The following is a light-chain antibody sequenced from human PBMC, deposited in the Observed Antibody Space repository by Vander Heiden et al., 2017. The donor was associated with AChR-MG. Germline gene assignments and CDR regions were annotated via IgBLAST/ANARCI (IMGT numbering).Light chain of an antibody. CDR3: QQYNNWPRT. J-gene: IGKJ1*01. Sequence: EIVMTQSPATLSVSPGERATLSCRASQSVTTNLAWYQHKPGQAPRLLIYGTYTRATGIPARFSGSGSGTEFTLTISSLQSEDFAVYYCQQYNNWPRTFGQGTKVDIK. V-gene: IGKV3-15*01. CDR2: GTY. CDR1: QSVTTN.